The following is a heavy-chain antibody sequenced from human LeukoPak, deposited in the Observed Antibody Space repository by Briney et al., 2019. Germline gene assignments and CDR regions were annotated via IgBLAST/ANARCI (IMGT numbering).Heavy chain of an antibody. V-gene: IGHV3-20*04. CDR3: AKGFSMVRGGIDC. CDR2: INWNGGST. Sequence: GGSLRLSCAASGFTFDDHGMSWVRQVPGKGLEWVSGINWNGGSTGYADSVKGRFTISRDNAQNSLYLQMNSLRAEDTALYYCAKGFSMVRGGIDCWGQGTLVTVSS. CDR1: GFTFDDHG. D-gene: IGHD3-10*01. J-gene: IGHJ4*02.